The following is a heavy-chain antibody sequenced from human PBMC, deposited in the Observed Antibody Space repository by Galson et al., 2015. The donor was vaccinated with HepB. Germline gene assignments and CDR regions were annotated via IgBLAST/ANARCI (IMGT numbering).Heavy chain of an antibody. V-gene: IGHV3-30*18. CDR3: AKGTTVSNWFDP. J-gene: IGHJ5*02. D-gene: IGHD4-11*01. Sequence: SLRLSCAASGFTLSRYDTHWVRQAPGKGLEWVAVISYDGTNKYYADSVKGRFTISRDNSKNTLYLQMNSLRPEDTAVYYCAKGTTVSNWFDPWGQGTLITVSS. CDR2: ISYDGTNK. CDR1: GFTLSRYD.